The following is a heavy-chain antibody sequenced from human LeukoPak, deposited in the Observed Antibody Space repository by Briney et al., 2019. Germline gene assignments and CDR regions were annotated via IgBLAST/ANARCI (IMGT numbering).Heavy chain of an antibody. CDR2: ISIDGRST. D-gene: IGHD6-6*01. CDR1: GFTFRNHW. J-gene: IGHJ4*02. Sequence: GGSLRLSCAASGFTFRNHWMHWVRQTPGKVLVCVSLISIDGRSTTYADSVKGRFTISRDNAKNTRYLQINNLRAEDTAMYYCARDQRVTGRPDIDYWGKGTLVIVPS. V-gene: IGHV3-74*03. CDR3: ARDQRVTGRPDIDY.